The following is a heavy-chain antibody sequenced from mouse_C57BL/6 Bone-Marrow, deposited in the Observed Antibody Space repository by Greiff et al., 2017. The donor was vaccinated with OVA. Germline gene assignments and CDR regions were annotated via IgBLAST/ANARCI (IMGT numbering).Heavy chain of an antibody. CDR3: ARRAPNTDY. J-gene: IGHJ2*01. D-gene: IGHD3-3*01. V-gene: IGHV3-6*01. Sequence: VQLKESGPGLAKPSQSLSLTCSVTGYSITSGYYWNWIRQFPGNKLEWMGYISYDGSNNYNPSLKNRISITRDTSKNQFFLKLNSVTTEDTATYYCARRAPNTDYWGQGTTLTVSS. CDR2: ISYDGSN. CDR1: GYSITSGYY.